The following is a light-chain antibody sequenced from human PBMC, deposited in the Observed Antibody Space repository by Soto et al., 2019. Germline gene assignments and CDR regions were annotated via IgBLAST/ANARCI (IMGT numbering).Light chain of an antibody. CDR3: QQRSNWPVT. J-gene: IGKJ2*01. CDR2: DAS. V-gene: IGKV3-11*01. Sequence: EIVLTQSPATLSLSPGERATLSCRASQSVSSYLAWYQQNPGQAPRLLIYDASNRATGIPARFSGSGSGTDFTLTIISLEPEDFAFYYCQQRSNWPVTFGHGTKLEIK. CDR1: QSVSSY.